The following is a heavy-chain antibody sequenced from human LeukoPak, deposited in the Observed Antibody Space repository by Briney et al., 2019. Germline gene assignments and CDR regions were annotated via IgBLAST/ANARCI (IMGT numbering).Heavy chain of an antibody. CDR2: MNPNSGNT. CDR1: GYTFKNYD. V-gene: IGHV1-8*02. Sequence: ASVKVSCKASGYTFKNYDINWVRQAPGQGLEWMGWMNPNSGNTVFAQKFQDRVSMTRDTSINTAYMELTSLRSGDTAVYYCARATPGGLHGYSFDYWGQGTVVTVYS. CDR3: ARATPGGLHGYSFDY. D-gene: IGHD5-24*01. J-gene: IGHJ4*02.